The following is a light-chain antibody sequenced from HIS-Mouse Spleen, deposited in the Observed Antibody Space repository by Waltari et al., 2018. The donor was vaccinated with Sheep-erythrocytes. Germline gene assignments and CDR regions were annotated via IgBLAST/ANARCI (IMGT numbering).Light chain of an antibody. CDR1: SSAVGRYNY. Sequence: QSALTQPRSVSGSPGPSVPISCTGTSSAVGRYNYVSWYQQHPGKAPKLMIYDVSKRPSGVPDRFSGSKSGNTASLTISGLQAEDEADYYCCSYAGSYTFVVFGGGTKLTVL. V-gene: IGLV2-11*01. CDR3: CSYAGSYTFVV. J-gene: IGLJ2*01. CDR2: DVS.